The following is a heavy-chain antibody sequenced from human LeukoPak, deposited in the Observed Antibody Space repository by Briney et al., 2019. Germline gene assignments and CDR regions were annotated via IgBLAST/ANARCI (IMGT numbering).Heavy chain of an antibody. CDR2: ISSNGGST. CDR1: GFTFSSYA. J-gene: IGHJ4*02. V-gene: IGHV3-64D*06. CDR3: MNGGRGDQPDY. Sequence: PGGPLRLSCSASGFTFSSYAMHWVRQAPGKGLEYVSAISSNGGSTYYADSVKGRFTISRDNSKNTLYLQVSSLRAEDTAVYYCMNGGRGDQPDYWGQGTLVTVSS. D-gene: IGHD2-2*01.